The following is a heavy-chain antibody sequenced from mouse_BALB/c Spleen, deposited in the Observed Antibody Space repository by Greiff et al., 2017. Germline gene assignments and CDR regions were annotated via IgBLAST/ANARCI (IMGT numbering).Heavy chain of an antibody. CDR3: ARGEGYYAMDY. Sequence: EVMLVESGGGLVQPGGSRKLSCAASGFTFSSFGMHWVRQAPEKGLEWVAYISSGSSTIYYADTVKGRFTIARDNPKNTLFLQMTSLRSEDTAMYYCARGEGYYAMDYWGQGTSVTVSS. J-gene: IGHJ4*01. D-gene: IGHD3-3*01. CDR1: GFTFSSFG. CDR2: ISSGSSTI. V-gene: IGHV5-17*02.